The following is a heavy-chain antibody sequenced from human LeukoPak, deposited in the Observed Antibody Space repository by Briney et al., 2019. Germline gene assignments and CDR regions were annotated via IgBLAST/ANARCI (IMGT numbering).Heavy chain of an antibody. CDR1: GGSISSSSYF. J-gene: IGHJ4*02. CDR2: IYYSGST. Sequence: PWETLSVTCTVSGGSISSSSYFWGWIRQPPGEGLEWIGSIYYSGSTYYNPSLKSRVTISVDTSKNQFSLKLSSVTAADTAVYYCARDRYGYSYGINWGQGTLVTVSS. CDR3: ARDRYGYSYGIN. V-gene: IGHV4-39*07. D-gene: IGHD5-18*01.